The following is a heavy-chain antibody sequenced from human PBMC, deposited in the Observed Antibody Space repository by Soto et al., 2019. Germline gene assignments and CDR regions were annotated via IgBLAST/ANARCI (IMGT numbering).Heavy chain of an antibody. CDR1: GFTFSSYA. V-gene: IGHV3-23*01. CDR3: ARESDH. J-gene: IGHJ4*02. CDR2: ISGSGGGT. Sequence: PGGSQTLSCAASGFTFSSYAMSWVRQAPGKGLEWVSTISGSGGGTYYADSMKGRFTISRDNSKNTLYLQMYSLRVEDTAVYYCARESDHWGQGTLVTVSS.